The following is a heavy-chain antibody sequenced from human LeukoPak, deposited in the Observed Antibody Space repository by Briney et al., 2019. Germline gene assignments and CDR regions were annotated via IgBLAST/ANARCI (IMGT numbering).Heavy chain of an antibody. CDR1: GFTVSSNY. CDR2: ISGSGGST. CDR3: AKQRGFYYYYYMDV. J-gene: IGHJ6*03. V-gene: IGHV3-23*01. Sequence: GGSLRLSCAASGFTVSSNYMSWVRQAPGKGLEWVSAISGSGGSTYYADSVKGRFTISRDNSKNTLYLQMSSLRAEDTAVYYYAKQRGFYYYYYMDVWGKGTTVTVSS. D-gene: IGHD1-1*01.